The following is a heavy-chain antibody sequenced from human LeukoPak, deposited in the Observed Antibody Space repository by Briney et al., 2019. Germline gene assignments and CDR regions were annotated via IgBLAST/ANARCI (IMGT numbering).Heavy chain of an antibody. V-gene: IGHV1-69*13. CDR3: ARSPEVEGWFDP. CDR1: GGTLSSYA. CDR2: IIPIFGTA. J-gene: IGHJ5*02. D-gene: IGHD1-14*01. Sequence: SVKVSCKASGGTLSSYAISWVRQAPGQGLEWMGGIIPIFGTANYAQKFQGRVTITADESTSTAYMELSSLRSEDTAVYYCARSPEVEGWFDPWGQGTLVTVSS.